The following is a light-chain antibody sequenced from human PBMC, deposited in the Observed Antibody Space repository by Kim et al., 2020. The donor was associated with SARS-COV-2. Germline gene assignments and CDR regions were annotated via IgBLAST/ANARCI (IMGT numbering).Light chain of an antibody. V-gene: IGKV1-5*01. CDR3: QQYNRYFT. J-gene: IGKJ3*01. Sequence: DVQMTQYPSTLSTTVGDRVTITCRASRDIGRSLAWYQQKPGKAPTVLMYDASILESGVPSRFSGSGSATEFTLTISSLQPDDFATYYCQQYNRYFTFGPGTKVDIK. CDR2: DAS. CDR1: RDIGRS.